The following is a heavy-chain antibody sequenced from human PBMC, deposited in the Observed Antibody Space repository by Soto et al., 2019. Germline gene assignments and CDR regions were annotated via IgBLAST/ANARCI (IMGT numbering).Heavy chain of an antibody. CDR2: IHHLGNY. D-gene: IGHD2-15*01. CDR1: GDSVSHW. CDR3: ARVGGLRIRVFES. Sequence: QVHLQESGPGLVKPSGTLSVTCAVSGDSVSHWLSWLRQSPGKALERIGEIHHLGNYNYHPSLQCLATRCVARPKKEYPLTFLSVAAADTAVYSWARVGGLRIRVFESWGKRTLV. V-gene: IGHV4-4*02. J-gene: IGHJ4*02.